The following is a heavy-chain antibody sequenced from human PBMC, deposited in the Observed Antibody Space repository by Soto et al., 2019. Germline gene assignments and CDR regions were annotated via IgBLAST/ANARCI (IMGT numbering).Heavy chain of an antibody. Sequence: SETLSLTCTVSGGSISSYYWSWIRQPPGKGLEWIGYIYYSGSTNYNPSLKSRVTISVDTSKNQFSLKLSSVTAADTAVYYCARVPHYDSSGYWPFDYWGQGTLVTVSS. J-gene: IGHJ4*02. D-gene: IGHD3-22*01. CDR3: ARVPHYDSSGYWPFDY. CDR1: GGSISSYY. CDR2: IYYSGST. V-gene: IGHV4-59*01.